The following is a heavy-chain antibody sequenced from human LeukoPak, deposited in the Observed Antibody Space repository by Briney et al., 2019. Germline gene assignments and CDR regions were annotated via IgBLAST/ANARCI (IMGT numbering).Heavy chain of an antibody. CDR1: GGTFSSYA. J-gene: IGHJ3*02. CDR2: IIPIFGIA. Sequence: ASVKVSCKASGGTFSSYAISWVRQAPGQGLEWMGRIIPIFGIANYARKFQGRVTITADKSTSTAYMELSSLRSEDTAVYYCARVEGPYYYDSSGYQTGAFDIWGQGTMVTVSS. CDR3: ARVEGPYYYDSSGYQTGAFDI. V-gene: IGHV1-69*04. D-gene: IGHD3-22*01.